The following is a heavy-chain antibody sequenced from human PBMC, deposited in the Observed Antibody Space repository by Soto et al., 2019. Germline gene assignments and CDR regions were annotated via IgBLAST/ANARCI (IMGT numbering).Heavy chain of an antibody. J-gene: IGHJ4*02. Sequence: QISLKESGPALVKPTQTLTLTCSFSGFSLTTTGVGVGWIRQPPGKALEWLALIYWDDDERYNPSLKNRLTITEATSKNLVVLTTTNVDPVDTATYYCALGIAARPFDSWGQGTLVTVSS. CDR2: IYWDDDE. CDR1: GFSLTTTGVG. CDR3: ALGIAARPFDS. V-gene: IGHV2-5*02. D-gene: IGHD6-6*01.